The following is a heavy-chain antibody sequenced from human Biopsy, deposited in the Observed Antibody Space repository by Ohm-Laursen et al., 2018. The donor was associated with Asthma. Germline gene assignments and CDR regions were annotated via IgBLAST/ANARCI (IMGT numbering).Heavy chain of an antibody. V-gene: IGHV3-23*01. J-gene: IGHJ4*02. CDR1: GFTFSSYA. CDR2: ISGSGGST. D-gene: IGHD5-18*01. CDR3: ARFKRGYSYGHAGVFDY. Sequence: GSLRLSCTASGFTFSSYAMSWVRQAPGKGLEWVSAISGSGGSTYYADSVKGRFTISRDNAKNSLYLQMNSLRDEDTAVYYCARFKRGYSYGHAGVFDYWGQGTLVTVSS.